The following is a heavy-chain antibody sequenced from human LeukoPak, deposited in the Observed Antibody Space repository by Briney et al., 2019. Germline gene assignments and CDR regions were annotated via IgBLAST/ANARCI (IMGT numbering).Heavy chain of an antibody. CDR3: ARDGGGFDY. J-gene: IGHJ4*02. CDR1: GGSISSYY. Sequence: SETLSLTCTVSGGSISSYYWSWIRQPPGKGLEWIGYIYYSGSANYNPSLKSRVTISVDTSKNQFSLKLSSVTAADTAVYYCARDGGGFDYWGQGTLVTVSS. V-gene: IGHV4-59*01. CDR2: IYYSGSA. D-gene: IGHD3-16*01.